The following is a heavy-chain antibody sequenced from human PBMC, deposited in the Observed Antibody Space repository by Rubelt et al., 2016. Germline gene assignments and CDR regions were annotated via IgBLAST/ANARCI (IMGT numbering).Heavy chain of an antibody. CDR1: GYTLTELS. J-gene: IGHJ6*02. D-gene: IGHD4-11*01. V-gene: IGHV1-8*01. CDR3: ARAVTSDYGMDV. CDR2: MNPNSGNT. Sequence: QVQLVQSGAEVKKPGASVKVSCKVSGYTLTELSMHWVRQAPGKGLEWMGWMNPNSGNTGYEQKFQGRVTMTRNTSISTAYMELSSLRSEDTAVYYCARAVTSDYGMDVWGQGTTVTVSS.